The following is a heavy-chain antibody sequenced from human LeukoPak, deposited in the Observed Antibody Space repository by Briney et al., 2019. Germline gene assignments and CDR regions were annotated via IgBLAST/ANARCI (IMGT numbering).Heavy chain of an antibody. Sequence: PSETLSLTCTVSGGSISSYYWSWVRQPPGKGLEWIGYIYYSGSTNYNPSLKSRVTISVDTSKTQFSLKLSSVTAADTAVYYCARSTKSRYCTNGVCYTGGALDYWGQGTLVTVSS. V-gene: IGHV4-59*01. D-gene: IGHD2-8*01. CDR1: GGSISSYY. CDR3: ARSTKSRYCTNGVCYTGGALDY. J-gene: IGHJ4*02. CDR2: IYYSGST.